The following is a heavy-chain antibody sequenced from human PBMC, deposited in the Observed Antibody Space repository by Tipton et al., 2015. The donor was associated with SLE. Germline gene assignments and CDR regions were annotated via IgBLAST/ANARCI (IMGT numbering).Heavy chain of an antibody. CDR3: ARPRWLQFDAFDI. CDR2: INHSGST. V-gene: IGHV4-34*01. Sequence: TLSLTCAVYGGSFSGYYWSWIRQPPGKGLEWIGEINHSGSTNYNPSLKSRVTISVDTSKNQFSLKLSSVTAADTAVYYCARPRWLQFDAFDIWGQGTMVTVSS. CDR1: GGSFSGYY. J-gene: IGHJ3*02. D-gene: IGHD5-24*01.